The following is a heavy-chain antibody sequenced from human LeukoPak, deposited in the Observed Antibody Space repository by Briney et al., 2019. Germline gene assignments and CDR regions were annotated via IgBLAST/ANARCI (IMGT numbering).Heavy chain of an antibody. CDR2: ISGTSNHI. Sequence: GGSLRLSCAASGFTFSSYSMHWVRQAPGKGLEWVSSISGTSNHIYYGDSVKGRFTISRDDAKDSQYLQMNSLRAEDTAVYYCASSGPIAVAFFDYWGQGILVTVSS. D-gene: IGHD6-19*01. CDR3: ASSGPIAVAFFDY. J-gene: IGHJ4*02. V-gene: IGHV3-21*01. CDR1: GFTFSSYS.